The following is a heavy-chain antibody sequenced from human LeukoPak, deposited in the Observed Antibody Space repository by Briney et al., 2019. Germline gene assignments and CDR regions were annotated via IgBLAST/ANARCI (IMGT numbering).Heavy chain of an antibody. Sequence: PGGSLRLSCAASGFTFSTYWMSWVRQVPGKGLEWVANIKQDGSERNYVDSVKGRFTISRDNAKNSLYLQMNSLRAEDTAVYYCAREVEEYGSGSYQYYYYMDVWAKGPRSPSP. CDR1: GFTFSTYW. D-gene: IGHD3-10*01. CDR3: AREVEEYGSGSYQYYYYMDV. CDR2: IKQDGSER. J-gene: IGHJ6*03. V-gene: IGHV3-7*01.